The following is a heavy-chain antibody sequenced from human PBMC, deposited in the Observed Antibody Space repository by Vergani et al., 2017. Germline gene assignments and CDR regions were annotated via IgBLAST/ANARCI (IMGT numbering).Heavy chain of an antibody. Sequence: QVQLVQSRAEVKKPGSSVKVSCKASGGTSSSYAFTWVRQAPGQGLEWMGGIIPMFKTAKYAQKFQGRVTITADESTSTAYMELSSLRSEDTAVYYCAGGGYCSSKSCHPLYWGQGTLVTVSS. D-gene: IGHD2-2*01. CDR3: AGGGYCSSKSCHPLY. J-gene: IGHJ4*01. CDR1: GGTSSSYA. CDR2: IIPMFKTA. V-gene: IGHV1-69*01.